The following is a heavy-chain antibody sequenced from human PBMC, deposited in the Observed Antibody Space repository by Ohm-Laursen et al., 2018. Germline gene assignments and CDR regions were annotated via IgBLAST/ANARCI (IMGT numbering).Heavy chain of an antibody. CDR2: MNPKSGDT. CDR1: GYTFINYD. D-gene: IGHD1-7*01. CDR3: ARGRLSGTRRALDI. J-gene: IGHJ6*02. Sequence: ASVKVSCNTSGYTFINYDIHWVRQASGQGLEWMGWMNPKSGDTGYAHKFQGRVTMARNASISTANMEMSSLRSEDTAVYYCARGRLSGTRRALDIWGQGTTVTVSS. V-gene: IGHV1-8*01.